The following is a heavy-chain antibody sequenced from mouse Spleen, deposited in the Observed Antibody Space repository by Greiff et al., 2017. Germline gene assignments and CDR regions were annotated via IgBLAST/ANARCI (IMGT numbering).Heavy chain of an antibody. CDR2: ISYDGSN. D-gene: IGHD2-1*01. J-gene: IGHJ4*01. CDR3: AREGNHYYAMDY. Sequence: EESGPGLVKPSQSLSLTCSVTGYSITSGYYWNWIRQFPGNKLEWMGYISYDGSNNYNPSLKNRISITRDTSKNQFFLKLNSVTTEDTATYYCAREGNHYYAMDYWGQGTSVTVSS. V-gene: IGHV3-6*01. CDR1: GYSITSGYY.